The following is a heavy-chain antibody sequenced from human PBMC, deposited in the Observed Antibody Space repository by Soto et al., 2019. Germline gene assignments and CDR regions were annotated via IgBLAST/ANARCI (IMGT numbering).Heavy chain of an antibody. CDR2: IYPGDSDA. CDR3: ARQGDMAATPADAFDI. CDR1: GRTFNNRW. D-gene: IGHD6-19*01. Sequence: GESLKISCKVSGRTFNNRWIAWVRQMPGKGLEWMGIIYPGDSDARYSPSFAGQVTISVDKSITTAYLHWSSLEASDSAVYYCARQGDMAATPADAFDIWGQGTLVTVSS. V-gene: IGHV5-51*01. J-gene: IGHJ3*02.